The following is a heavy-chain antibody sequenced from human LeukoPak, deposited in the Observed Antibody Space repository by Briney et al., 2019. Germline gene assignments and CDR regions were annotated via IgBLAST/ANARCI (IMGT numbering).Heavy chain of an antibody. J-gene: IGHJ4*02. Sequence: GGSLRLSCAVPGITLSNYGMSWVRQAPGKGLEWVAGISGSGGSTNYADSVKGRFTISRDNSKNSLSLQMNSLRTEDTALYYCAKVRYTSTWAIFDFWGQGTLVTVSS. CDR3: AKVRYTSTWAIFDF. CDR2: ISGSGGST. D-gene: IGHD6-13*01. CDR1: GITLSNYG. V-gene: IGHV3-23*01.